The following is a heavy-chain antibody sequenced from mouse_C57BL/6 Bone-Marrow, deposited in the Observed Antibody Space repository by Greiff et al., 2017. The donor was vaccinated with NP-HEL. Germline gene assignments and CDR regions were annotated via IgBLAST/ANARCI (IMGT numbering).Heavy chain of an antibody. J-gene: IGHJ4*01. Sequence: EVKLQESGPGLVKPSQSLSLTCSVTGYSITSGYYWNWIRQFPGNKLEWMGYISYDGSNNYNPSLKNRISITRDTSKNQFFLKLNSVTTEDTATYYCASYYGKYYAMDYWGQGTSVTVSS. CDR3: ASYYGKYYAMDY. CDR2: ISYDGSN. D-gene: IGHD2-1*01. CDR1: GYSITSGYY. V-gene: IGHV3-6*01.